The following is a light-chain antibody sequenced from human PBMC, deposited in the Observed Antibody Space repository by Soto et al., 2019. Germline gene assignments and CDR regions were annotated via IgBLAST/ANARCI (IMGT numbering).Light chain of an antibody. CDR2: YDH. CDR1: NIGSIS. CDR3: QVWDTSSDQQV. J-gene: IGLJ2*01. Sequence: SYELTQPPPVSVAPGKTATIACGGDNIGSISVHWYQQKPGQAPVLVISYDHDRPSGIPERFSGSNSGSTATLTISRVEAGDQADYYCQVWDTSSDQQVFGGGTKLTVL. V-gene: IGLV3-21*04.